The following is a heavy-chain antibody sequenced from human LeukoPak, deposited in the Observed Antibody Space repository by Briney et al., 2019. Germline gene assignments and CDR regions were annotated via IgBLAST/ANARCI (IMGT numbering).Heavy chain of an antibody. CDR2: IYTSGST. V-gene: IGHV4-61*02. J-gene: IGHJ4*02. Sequence: SQTLSLSCTVSGGSISSGSYYWSWIRQPAGKGLEWIGRIYTSGSTNYNPSLKRRVTISVDTSKNQFSLKLSSVTAADTAVYYCARGGNYYDSSGYPLDYWGQGNLVPVSS. D-gene: IGHD3-22*01. CDR3: ARGGNYYDSSGYPLDY. CDR1: GGSISSGSYY.